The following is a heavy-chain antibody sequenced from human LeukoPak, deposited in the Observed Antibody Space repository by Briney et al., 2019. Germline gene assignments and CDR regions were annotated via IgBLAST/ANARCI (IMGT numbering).Heavy chain of an antibody. Sequence: ASVTVSCKVSGYTLTELSMHWVRQAPGKGLEWMGGFDPEDGETIYAQKFQGRVTITADESTSTAYMELSSLRSEDTAVYYCAATLPTTDFDYWGQGTLVTVSS. D-gene: IGHD1-26*01. V-gene: IGHV1-24*01. CDR1: GYTLTELS. J-gene: IGHJ4*02. CDR3: AATLPTTDFDY. CDR2: FDPEDGET.